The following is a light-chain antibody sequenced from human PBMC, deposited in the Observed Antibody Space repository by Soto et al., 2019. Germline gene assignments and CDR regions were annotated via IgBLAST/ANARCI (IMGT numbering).Light chain of an antibody. CDR2: DVT. V-gene: IGLV2-14*01. Sequence: QSALTQPAAVSESPGQSITISCTGTRSDVGDNNYLSWYQQHPGKAPKLMIYDVTHRPSGISNRFSGSKSGNTASLTISGLQAEDEADYYCSSYTCSSTLYVFGTGTKVTVL. J-gene: IGLJ1*01. CDR1: RSDVGDNNY. CDR3: SSYTCSSTLYV.